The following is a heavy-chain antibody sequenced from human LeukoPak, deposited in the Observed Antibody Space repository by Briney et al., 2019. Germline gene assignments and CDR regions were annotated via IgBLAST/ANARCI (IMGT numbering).Heavy chain of an antibody. J-gene: IGHJ4*02. V-gene: IGHV3-30*03. CDR1: GFTFSSYG. CDR2: ISYDGSNK. CDR3: ARAYPYCSSNICYSDY. Sequence: SGGSLRLSCAASGFTFSSYGMHWVRQAPGKGLEWVAVISYDGSNKYYADSVKGRFTISRDNSKNTLYLQMNSLRAEDTAVYYCARAYPYCSSNICYSDYWGQGTLVTVSS. D-gene: IGHD2-2*01.